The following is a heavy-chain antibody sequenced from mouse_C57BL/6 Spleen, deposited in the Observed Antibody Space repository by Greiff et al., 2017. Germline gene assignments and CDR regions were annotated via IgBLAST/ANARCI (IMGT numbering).Heavy chain of an antibody. CDR3: TGPLYYYGKDY. V-gene: IGHV6-3*01. Sequence: EVHLVESGGGLVQPGGSMKLSCVASGFTFSNYWMNWVRQSPEKGLEWVAQIRLKSDNYATHYAESVKGRFTISRDDSKSSVYLQMNNLRAEDTGIYYCTGPLYYYGKDYWGQGTTLTVSS. D-gene: IGHD1-1*01. CDR2: IRLKSDNYAT. CDR1: GFTFSNYW. J-gene: IGHJ2*01.